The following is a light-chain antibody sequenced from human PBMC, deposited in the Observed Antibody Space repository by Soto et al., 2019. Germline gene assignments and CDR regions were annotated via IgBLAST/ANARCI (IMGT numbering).Light chain of an antibody. V-gene: IGLV2-14*01. CDR3: SSYTPSGTRGV. CDR1: SSDVGGYNY. Sequence: QSALTQPASVSGSPGQSITISCTGTSSDVGGYNYVSWYQQNPGKAPKLMIYDVSNRPSGVSNRFSGSNSGNTASLTISGLQAEDEADYYCSSYTPSGTRGVFGAGTKLTVL. J-gene: IGLJ1*01. CDR2: DVS.